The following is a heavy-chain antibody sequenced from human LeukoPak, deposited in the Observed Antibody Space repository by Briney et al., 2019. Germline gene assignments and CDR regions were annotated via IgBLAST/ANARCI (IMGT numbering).Heavy chain of an antibody. CDR3: ARAGCSGGSCYSSFDY. D-gene: IGHD2-15*01. V-gene: IGHV4-59*01. CDR2: IYYSGST. J-gene: IGHJ4*02. Sequence: SETLSLTCTVSGGSISSYYWSWIRQPPGKGLEWIGYIYYSGSTNHDPSLKSRVTISVDTSKNQFSLKLSSVTAADTAVYYCARAGCSGGSCYSSFDYWGQGTLVTVSS. CDR1: GGSISSYY.